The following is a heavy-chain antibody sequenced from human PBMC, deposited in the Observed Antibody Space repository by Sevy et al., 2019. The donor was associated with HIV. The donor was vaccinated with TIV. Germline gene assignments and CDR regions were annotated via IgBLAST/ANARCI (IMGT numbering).Heavy chain of an antibody. D-gene: IGHD5-12*01. Sequence: SETLSLTCSVSYGPISAYYWNWIRQSPGKGLEWIGYFHYSGSTNYNPSFKSRVTMSLDTSKNQFSLQLNSVTAADTALYYCARAPPVRSGDDSLNWFDPWGRGTLVTVSS. CDR3: ARAPPVRSGDDSLNWFDP. J-gene: IGHJ5*02. CDR1: YGPISAYY. V-gene: IGHV4-59*01. CDR2: FHYSGST.